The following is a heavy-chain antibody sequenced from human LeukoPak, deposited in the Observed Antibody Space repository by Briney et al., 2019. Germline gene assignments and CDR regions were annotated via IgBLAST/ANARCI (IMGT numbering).Heavy chain of an antibody. D-gene: IGHD6-13*01. V-gene: IGHV3-21*01. CDR2: ISSSSSYI. Sequence: PGGSLRLSCAASGFTFSSYSMNWVRQAPGKGLEWVSSISSSSSYIYYADSVKGRFTISRDNAKNSLYLQMNSLRAEDTAVYYCARPLADSSSWWTAAFDIWGQGTMVTVSS. CDR3: ARPLADSSSWWTAAFDI. J-gene: IGHJ3*02. CDR1: GFTFSSYS.